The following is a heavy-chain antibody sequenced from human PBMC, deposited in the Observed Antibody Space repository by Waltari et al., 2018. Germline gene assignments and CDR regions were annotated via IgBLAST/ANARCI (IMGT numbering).Heavy chain of an antibody. D-gene: IGHD2-2*01. V-gene: IGHV3-23*01. CDR2: IRYSGATT. CDR3: ATYGQSPRNDQ. Sequence: EVQLLESGGGLEQPGGSLRLSCAASGFAFDNFYMTWVRQAPGRGLEWVSAIRYSGATTYYADSVKGRFTISRDNYKKMLYLQMSSLRVDDTAVYYCATYGQSPRNDQWGQGTQLTVSS. CDR1: GFAFDNFY. J-gene: IGHJ1*01.